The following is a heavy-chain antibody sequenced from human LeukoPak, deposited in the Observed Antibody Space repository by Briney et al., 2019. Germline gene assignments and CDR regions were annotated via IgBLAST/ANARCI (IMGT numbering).Heavy chain of an antibody. D-gene: IGHD6-19*01. J-gene: IGHJ3*02. CDR3: ARGVVAGTHDAFDI. CDR1: GYTFTGYY. Sequence: GASVKVSCKGSGYTFTGYYMHWVGQAPGQGVEGMGGINANSGGTNYAQKFQGRVTITRDTVIRTDYMELSRLRSDDTAVYYCARGVVAGTHDAFDIWGQGTMVTVSS. V-gene: IGHV1-2*02. CDR2: INANSGGT.